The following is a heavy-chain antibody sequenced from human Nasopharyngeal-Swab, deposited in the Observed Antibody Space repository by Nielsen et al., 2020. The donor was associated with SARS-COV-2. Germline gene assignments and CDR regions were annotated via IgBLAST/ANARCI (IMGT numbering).Heavy chain of an antibody. Sequence: ASVKVSCKASGYTFTSYGISWVRQAPGQGLEWMGRINPNSGGTNYAQKFQGRVTMTRDTSISTAYMELSRLRSDDTAVYYCARDRRRNPFDLWGRGTLVTVSS. CDR1: GYTFTSYG. CDR3: ARDRRRNPFDL. J-gene: IGHJ2*01. V-gene: IGHV1-2*06. CDR2: INPNSGGT.